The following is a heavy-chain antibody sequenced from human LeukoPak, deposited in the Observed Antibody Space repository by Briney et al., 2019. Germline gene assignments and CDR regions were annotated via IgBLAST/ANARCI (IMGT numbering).Heavy chain of an antibody. Sequence: GGSLRLSCAASEFTYSAYAMSWVRQAPSNGLEWVSTISGDGRSTFCADSVKGRFTISRDDSKTTLFLQMNSLRAEDTAIYYCARRYGGWGAFDIWGQGTVVTVSS. CDR2: ISGDGRST. CDR3: ARRYGGWGAFDI. V-gene: IGHV3-23*01. D-gene: IGHD4-23*01. J-gene: IGHJ3*02. CDR1: EFTYSAYA.